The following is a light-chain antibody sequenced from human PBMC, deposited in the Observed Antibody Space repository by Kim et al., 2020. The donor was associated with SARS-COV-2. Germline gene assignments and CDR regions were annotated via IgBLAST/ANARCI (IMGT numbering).Light chain of an antibody. CDR2: DAS. J-gene: IGKJ4*01. CDR3: HHRIDWPLT. V-gene: IGKV3-11*01. Sequence: EIVLTQSPATLSLSPGERATLSCRASQSVTTYLAWYQQKPGQAPRLLIYDASNRATGIPARFSGSGSGTDFTLTISSLEREDFAVYYCHHRIDWPLTFGGGTKVVIK. CDR1: QSVTTY.